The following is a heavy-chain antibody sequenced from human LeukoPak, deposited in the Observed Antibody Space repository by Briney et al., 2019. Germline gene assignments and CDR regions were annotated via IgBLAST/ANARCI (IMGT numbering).Heavy chain of an antibody. CDR1: GFTLSRYW. D-gene: IGHD3-22*01. V-gene: IGHV3-74*01. CDR3: AKALGNYYDSSGYYSYFDY. Sequence: GGSLRLSCEASGFTLSRYWIHWVRQAPGEGLVWLSRINADGTTINYADSVKGRFTISRDNAKNTVSLQMNSLRAEDTAVYYCAKALGNYYDSSGYYSYFDYWGQGTLVTVSS. J-gene: IGHJ4*02. CDR2: INADGTTI.